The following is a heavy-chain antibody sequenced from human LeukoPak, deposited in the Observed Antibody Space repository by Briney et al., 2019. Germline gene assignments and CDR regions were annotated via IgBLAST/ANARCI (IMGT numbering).Heavy chain of an antibody. CDR3: AISGYSSGWYYFDY. CDR1: GFTSSTYA. Sequence: GGSLTLSCAASGFTSSTYAMSWVRQAPGKGLEWVSGISGRGDSTYYADSVKGRFTISRDNSKNTLHLQMNSLRAEDTAVYYCAISGYSSGWYYFDYWGQGTQVTVSS. V-gene: IGHV3-23*01. D-gene: IGHD6-19*01. J-gene: IGHJ4*02. CDR2: ISGRGDST.